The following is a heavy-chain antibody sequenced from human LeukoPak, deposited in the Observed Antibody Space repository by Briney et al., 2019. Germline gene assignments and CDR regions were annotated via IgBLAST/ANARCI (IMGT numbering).Heavy chain of an antibody. CDR3: ARLSITLIVVSRPFDY. CDR1: GFTFSDYY. D-gene: IGHD3-22*01. Sequence: GGSLRLSCAASGFTFSDYYMSWIRQAPGRGLEWVSYISSSGSTIYYADSVKGRFTISRDNAKNSLYLQVNSLRAEDTAVYYCARLSITLIVVSRPFDYWGQGTLVTVSS. V-gene: IGHV3-11*04. J-gene: IGHJ4*02. CDR2: ISSSGSTI.